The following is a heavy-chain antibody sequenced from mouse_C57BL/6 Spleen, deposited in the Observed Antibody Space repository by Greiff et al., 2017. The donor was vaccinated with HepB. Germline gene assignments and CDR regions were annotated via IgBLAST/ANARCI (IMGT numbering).Heavy chain of an antibody. Sequence: VQLQQPGAELVKPGASVKMSCKASGYTFTSYWITWVKQSPGQGLEWIGRIDPEDGDTEYAPKFQGKATMTADTSSNTAYLQLSSLTSEDTAVYYCTTSNYYGSSGYFDVWGTGTTVTVSS. CDR3: TTSNYYGSSGYFDV. V-gene: IGHV14-1*01. D-gene: IGHD1-1*01. CDR1: GYTFTSYW. CDR2: IDPEDGDT. J-gene: IGHJ1*03.